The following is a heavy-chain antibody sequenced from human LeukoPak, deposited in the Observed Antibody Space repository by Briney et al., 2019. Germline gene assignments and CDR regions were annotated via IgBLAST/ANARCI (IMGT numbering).Heavy chain of an antibody. V-gene: IGHV4-39*07. D-gene: IGHD3-3*01. CDR3: ARVVFGITIFGVVINNWFDP. CDR1: GGSISSSSYY. Sequence: SETLSLTCTVSGGSISSSSYYWGWIRQPPGKGLEWIGSIYYSGSTYYNPSLKSRVTISVDTSKNQFSLKLSSVTAADTAVYYCARVVFGITIFGVVINNWFDPWGQGTLVTVSS. CDR2: IYYSGST. J-gene: IGHJ5*02.